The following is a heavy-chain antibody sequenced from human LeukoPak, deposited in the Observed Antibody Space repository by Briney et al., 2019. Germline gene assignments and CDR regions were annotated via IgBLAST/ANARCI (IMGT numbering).Heavy chain of an antibody. Sequence: GGSLRLSCAASGFTFSSYSMNWVRQAPGQGLEWVSSISSISSYIYYADSVKGRFTISRDNAKNSLYLQMNSPRAEDTAVYYCARGLATVTTGYWFDPWGQGTLVTVSS. CDR1: GFTFSSYS. CDR2: ISSISSYI. V-gene: IGHV3-21*01. CDR3: ARGLATVTTGYWFDP. J-gene: IGHJ5*02. D-gene: IGHD4-17*01.